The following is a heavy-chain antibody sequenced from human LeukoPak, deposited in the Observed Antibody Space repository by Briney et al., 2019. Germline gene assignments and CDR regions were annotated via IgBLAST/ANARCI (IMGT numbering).Heavy chain of an antibody. CDR1: GFTFSSYW. CDR3: ARQAGATSLEAFDI. CDR2: IKQDGSEK. J-gene: IGHJ3*02. V-gene: IGHV3-7*01. Sequence: GGSLRLSCAASGFTFSSYWMSWVRQAPGKGLEWVANIKQDGSEKYYVDSVKGRFTISRDNAKNSLYLQMNSLRAEDTAVYYCARQAGATSLEAFDIWGQGTMVTVSS. D-gene: IGHD1-26*01.